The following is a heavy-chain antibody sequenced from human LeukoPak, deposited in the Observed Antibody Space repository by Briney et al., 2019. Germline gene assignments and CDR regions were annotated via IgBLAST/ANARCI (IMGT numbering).Heavy chain of an antibody. CDR2: IYSDNT. Sequence: GGSLRLSCAASGFTFSDYYMSCIRQSPGKGLEWVSFIYSDNTHYSDSVKGRFTISRDNYKNTLYLQMNSLRAEDTAVYYCARRAGAYSHPYDYWGQGTLVTVSS. V-gene: IGHV3-53*01. D-gene: IGHD4/OR15-4a*01. J-gene: IGHJ4*02. CDR3: ARRAGAYSHPYDY. CDR1: GFTFSDYY.